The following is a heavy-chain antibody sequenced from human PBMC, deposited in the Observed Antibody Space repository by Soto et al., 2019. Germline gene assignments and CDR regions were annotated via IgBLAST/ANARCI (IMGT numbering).Heavy chain of an antibody. CDR2: IKPILSMS. V-gene: IGHV1-69*02. Sequence: QVQLVQSGAEVRKPGSSVKVSCKASGDTFSFYSIHWVRQAPGLGLEWMGRIKPILSMSNYAQRFQGRVTMTADKSTSTAYMKLSGLRSEDTAIYYCASSYGSGYRAFDYWGQGALVTVSS. CDR3: ASSYGSGYRAFDY. J-gene: IGHJ4*02. CDR1: GDTFSFYS. D-gene: IGHD3-10*01.